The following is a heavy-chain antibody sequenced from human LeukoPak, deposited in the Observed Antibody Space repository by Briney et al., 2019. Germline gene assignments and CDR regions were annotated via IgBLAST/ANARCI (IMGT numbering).Heavy chain of an antibody. Sequence: PGGSLRLSCAASGFTFSSYWMHWVRQAPGKGLVWVSRINTDGSSTSYADSVKGRFTISRDSAKNTLYLQMNSLRAEDTAVYYCARVGYQRWDFDYWGQGTLVTVSS. V-gene: IGHV3-74*01. J-gene: IGHJ4*02. CDR2: INTDGSST. D-gene: IGHD2-2*01. CDR1: GFTFSSYW. CDR3: ARVGYQRWDFDY.